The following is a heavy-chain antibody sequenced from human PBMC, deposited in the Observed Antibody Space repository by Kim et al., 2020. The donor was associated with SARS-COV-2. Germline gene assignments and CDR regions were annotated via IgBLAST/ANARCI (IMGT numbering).Heavy chain of an antibody. Sequence: YADSGKGRCTISLDNSKNSLYLQMNSLRTEDTALYYCAKLVVQGGYGMDVWGQGTTVTVSS. V-gene: IGHV3-43*01. D-gene: IGHD3-10*01. J-gene: IGHJ6*02. CDR3: AKLVVQGGYGMDV.